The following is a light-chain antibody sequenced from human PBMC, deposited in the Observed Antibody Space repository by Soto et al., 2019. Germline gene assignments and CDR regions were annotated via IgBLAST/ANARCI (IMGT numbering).Light chain of an antibody. CDR1: SSDVGGYNY. CDR2: EIS. V-gene: IGLV2-8*01. Sequence: QSALTQPPSASGSPGQSVTISCIGTSSDVGGYNYVSWYQQHPGKAPKLMIYEISKRPSGVPDRFSGSKSGNTASLTVSGLQAEDEADYYCSSYEASNNVCVFGGGTKLTVL. CDR3: SSYEASNNVCV. J-gene: IGLJ2*01.